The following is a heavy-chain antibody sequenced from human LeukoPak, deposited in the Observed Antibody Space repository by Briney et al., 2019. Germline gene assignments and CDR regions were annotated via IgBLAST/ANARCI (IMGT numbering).Heavy chain of an antibody. Sequence: EASVKVSRKASGYTFTGYYMHWVRQAPGQGLEWMGWINPNSGGTNYAQKFQGWVTMTRDTSISTAYMELSRLRSDDTAVYYCARDRCSDGSCYSFDYWGQGTLVTVSS. V-gene: IGHV1-2*04. D-gene: IGHD2-15*01. J-gene: IGHJ4*02. CDR1: GYTFTGYY. CDR3: ARDRCSDGSCYSFDY. CDR2: INPNSGGT.